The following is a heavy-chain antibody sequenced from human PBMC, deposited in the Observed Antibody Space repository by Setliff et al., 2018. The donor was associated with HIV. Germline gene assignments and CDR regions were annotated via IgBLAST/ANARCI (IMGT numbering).Heavy chain of an antibody. V-gene: IGHV1-2*02. J-gene: IGHJ5*02. Sequence: ASVKVSCKSSGYTFSDYYIHWVRQAPGQGLEWMGWINADSGHTNYAEKFLGRVTMTRNTSFSTAYMELTSLTSDDTAVYYCARDIGITTTGKGWFEPWGQGTQVTVSS. CDR2: INADSGHT. CDR1: GYTFSDYY. CDR3: ARDIGITTTGKGWFEP. D-gene: IGHD1-1*01.